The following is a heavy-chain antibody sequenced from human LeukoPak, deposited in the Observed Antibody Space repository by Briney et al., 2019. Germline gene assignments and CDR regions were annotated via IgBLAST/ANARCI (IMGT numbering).Heavy chain of an antibody. V-gene: IGHV4-4*07. Sequence: SEXXSLTCXXSXGSISSYYWSWIRQPAGKGLEWIGRIYTSGSTNYNASLKSRVSMSVDTSKNQFSLKLSSVTAADTAVFYCARENSGSCREFDYWGQGXXV. D-gene: IGHD1-26*01. CDR3: ARENSGSCREFDY. CDR1: XGSISSYY. J-gene: IGHJ4*02. CDR2: IYTSGST.